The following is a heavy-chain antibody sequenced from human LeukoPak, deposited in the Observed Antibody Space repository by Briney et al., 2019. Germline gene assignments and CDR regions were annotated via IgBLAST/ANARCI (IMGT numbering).Heavy chain of an antibody. J-gene: IGHJ4*02. D-gene: IGHD3-22*01. CDR1: GYTFTSYA. CDR2: INAGNGNT. CDR3: AREGGVVITSGFDY. Sequence: ASVKVSCKASGYTFTSYAMHWVRQAPGQRLEWMGWINAGNGNTKYSQKFQGRVTITRDTSASTAYMELSSLRPEDTAVYYCAREGGVVITSGFDYWGQGTLVTVSS. V-gene: IGHV1-3*01.